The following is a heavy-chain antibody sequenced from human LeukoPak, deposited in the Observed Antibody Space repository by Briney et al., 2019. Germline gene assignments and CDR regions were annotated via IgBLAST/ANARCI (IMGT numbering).Heavy chain of an antibody. V-gene: IGHV3-23*01. D-gene: IGHD3-3*01. Sequence: GGSLRLSCAASGFTFSSYAMSWVRQAPGKGLEWVSAISGSGGSTYYADSVKGRFTISRDNSKNTLYLQMNSLRAEDTAVYYCAKDPVDDFWSGGLFDYWGQGTLVTVSS. CDR3: AKDPVDDFWSGGLFDY. J-gene: IGHJ4*02. CDR2: ISGSGGST. CDR1: GFTFSSYA.